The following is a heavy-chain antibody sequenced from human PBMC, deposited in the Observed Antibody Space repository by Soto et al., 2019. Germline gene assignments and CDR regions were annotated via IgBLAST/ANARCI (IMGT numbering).Heavy chain of an antibody. V-gene: IGHV4-31*03. CDR3: ARGIVVVPAKGGNGAFDI. J-gene: IGHJ3*02. CDR2: IYYSGST. Sequence: QVQLQESGPGLVKPSQTMSLTCTFSGGSISSGGYYWSWISQHPGKGLEWIGYIYYSGSTYYNPSLKSRVTSSVDTSKNQFSLKLSSVTAADTAVYYCARGIVVVPAKGGNGAFDIWGQGTMVTVSS. CDR1: GGSISSGGYY. D-gene: IGHD2-2*01.